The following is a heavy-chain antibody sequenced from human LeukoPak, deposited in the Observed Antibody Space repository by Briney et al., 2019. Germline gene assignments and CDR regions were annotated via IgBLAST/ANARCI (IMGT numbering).Heavy chain of an antibody. D-gene: IGHD4-17*01. J-gene: IGHJ4*02. CDR3: ARDHLYGDYPFDY. Sequence: SGGSLRLSCAASGFTFSSYSMNWVRQAPGKGLEWVSYISSSSSTIYYADSVKGRFTISRDNAKNSLYLQMNSLRAEDTAVYYCARDHLYGDYPFDYWGQGTLVTVSP. CDR1: GFTFSSYS. CDR2: ISSSSSTI. V-gene: IGHV3-48*01.